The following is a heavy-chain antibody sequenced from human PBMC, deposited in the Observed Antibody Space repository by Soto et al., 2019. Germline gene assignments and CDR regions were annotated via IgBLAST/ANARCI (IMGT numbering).Heavy chain of an antibody. CDR2: INPDSGGT. D-gene: IGHD2-2*01. J-gene: IGHJ2*01. CDR3: AIRTGQLAIISEFDGDWFFEV. Sequence: QEQLVQSGAEVKKPGASLKVSCKASGYTFTDYYIHWVRQAPGQGLEWVGWINPDSGGTNLAQRFQGRVTMTSDTSINNAYMELSSLRSDDTAVYYCAIRTGQLAIISEFDGDWFFEVWGRGTLVTVSS. CDR1: GYTFTDYY. V-gene: IGHV1-2*02.